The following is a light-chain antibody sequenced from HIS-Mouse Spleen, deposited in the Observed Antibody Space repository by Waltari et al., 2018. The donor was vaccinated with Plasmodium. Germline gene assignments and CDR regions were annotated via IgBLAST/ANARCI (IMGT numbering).Light chain of an antibody. Sequence: SYALTQPSSVSVSPGQTARITCSGDVLAKKYARWFQQKPGQAPVLVIYKDSERPSGIPKRFAGSSSGTAVTLTMSGAQVEDEADYYCYSAADNNLVFGGETKLTVL. CDR2: KDS. CDR3: YSAADNNLV. V-gene: IGLV3-27*01. CDR1: VLAKKY. J-gene: IGLJ3*02.